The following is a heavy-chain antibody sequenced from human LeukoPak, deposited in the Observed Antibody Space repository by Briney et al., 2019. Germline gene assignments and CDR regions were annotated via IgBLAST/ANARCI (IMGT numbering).Heavy chain of an antibody. J-gene: IGHJ4*02. V-gene: IGHV3-23*01. CDR1: GFTFSSCA. Sequence: PGGSLRLSCAASGFTFSSCAMTWVRQASGKGLEWVSTISGGGSTYYADSVKGRFTISRDNSKNTLYLQVNSLRAEDTAVYYCANSERSNWNYYFDYWGQGTLVTVSS. CDR3: ANSERSNWNYYFDY. D-gene: IGHD1-1*01. CDR2: ISGGGST.